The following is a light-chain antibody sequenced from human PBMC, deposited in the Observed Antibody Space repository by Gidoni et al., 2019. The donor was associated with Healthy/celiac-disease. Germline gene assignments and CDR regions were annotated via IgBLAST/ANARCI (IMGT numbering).Light chain of an antibody. J-gene: IGLJ2*01. CDR2: DVS. CDR3: SSYTSSSTLGV. CDR1: SSDVGGYNY. Sequence: QSALPQPASVSGSPGQSITIPGTGTSSDVGGYNYFSWYQQHPGKAPKRMIYDVSNRPSGVSNRFSGSKSGNTASLTISGLQAEDEADYYCSSYTSSSTLGVFGGGTKLTVL. V-gene: IGLV2-14*01.